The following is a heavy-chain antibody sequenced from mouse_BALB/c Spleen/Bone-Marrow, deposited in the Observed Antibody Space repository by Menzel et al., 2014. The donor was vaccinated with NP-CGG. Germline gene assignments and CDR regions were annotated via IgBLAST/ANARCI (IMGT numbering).Heavy chain of an antibody. V-gene: IGHV1S81*02. CDR1: GYTFTSYY. CDR2: INPSNGGT. J-gene: IGHJ4*01. CDR3: TRYGYDPLYAMDY. D-gene: IGHD2-3*01. Sequence: QVQLQQPGAELVKPGASVKLSCKASGYTFTSYYMYWVKQRPGRGLEWIGGINPSNGGTNFNEKFKSKATLTVDKSSSTAYMQLSSLTSEDSAVYYCTRYGYDPLYAMDYWGQGTSVTVSS.